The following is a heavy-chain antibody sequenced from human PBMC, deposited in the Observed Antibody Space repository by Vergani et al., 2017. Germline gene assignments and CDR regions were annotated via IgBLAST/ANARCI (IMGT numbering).Heavy chain of an antibody. CDR3: AXGGNSMGRGGGLFGP. J-gene: IGHJ5*02. V-gene: IGHV4-30-4*08. CDR2: IYYSGST. D-gene: IGHD3-10*01. CDR1: GGSISSGDYY. Sequence: QVQLQESGPGLVKPSQTLPLTCTVSGGSISSGDYYWSWIRQPPGKGLEWIGYIYYSGSTYYNPSLKSRVTISVDTSKNQFSLKLSSVTAADTAVYYCAXGGNSMGRGGGLFGPLGQGTLGTVSS.